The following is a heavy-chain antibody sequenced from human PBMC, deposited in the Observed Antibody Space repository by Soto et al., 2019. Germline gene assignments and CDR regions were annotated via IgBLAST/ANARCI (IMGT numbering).Heavy chain of an antibody. Sequence: QVQLVQSGAEVKKPGASVKVSCKASGYTFTSHDINWMRQATGQGLEWMGWMNPNSGHTNYAQKFQGRVTMTRDTSISTAYMELTSLRSEDTAIYYCASVMSTTWGQGTLVTVSS. J-gene: IGHJ5*02. V-gene: IGHV1-8*01. CDR1: GYTFTSHD. CDR3: ASVMSTT. CDR2: MNPNSGHT. D-gene: IGHD3-16*01.